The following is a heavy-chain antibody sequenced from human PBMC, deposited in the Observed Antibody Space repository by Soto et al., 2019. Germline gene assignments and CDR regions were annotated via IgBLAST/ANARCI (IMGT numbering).Heavy chain of an antibody. J-gene: IGHJ6*03. Sequence: GGSLRLSCAASGFTLIGYAMDWVRQAPWKGLEYVSGISSNGVGTYYANSVQGRFTISRDNSKNTVYLQMGSLRPEDMAVYYCARRARPDFYYMDVWGKGTTVTVS. V-gene: IGHV3-64*01. CDR1: GFTLIGYA. D-gene: IGHD6-6*01. CDR3: ARRARPDFYYMDV. CDR2: ISSNGVGT.